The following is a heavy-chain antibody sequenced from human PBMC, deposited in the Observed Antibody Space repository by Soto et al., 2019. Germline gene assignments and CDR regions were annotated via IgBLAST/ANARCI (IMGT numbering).Heavy chain of an antibody. CDR2: IDPSDSYT. D-gene: IGHD3-22*01. J-gene: IGHJ4*02. CDR3: ARHVKALDYYDSSGYQPVDY. CDR1: GYSFTSYW. Sequence: GESLKISCKGCGYSFTSYWISWVRQMPGKGLEWMGRIDPSDSYTNYSPSFQGHVTISADKSISTAYLQWSSLKASDTAMYYCARHVKALDYYDSSGYQPVDYWGQGTLVTVSS. V-gene: IGHV5-10-1*01.